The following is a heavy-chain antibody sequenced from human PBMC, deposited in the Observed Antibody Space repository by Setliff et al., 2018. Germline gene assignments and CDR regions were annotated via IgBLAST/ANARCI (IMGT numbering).Heavy chain of an antibody. D-gene: IGHD3-22*01. CDR2: INHSGTT. Sequence: SETLSLTCAVYGGSFSSFYWSWIRQPPGKGLEWIGEINHSGTTNYNPSLKSRVTISVDTSKKQFSLKLSSVTAEDTAVYYCAKSGYDSTGYLYYLDYWGQGTLVTVSS. J-gene: IGHJ4*02. V-gene: IGHV4-34*01. CDR1: GGSFSSFY. CDR3: AKSGYDSTGYLYYLDY.